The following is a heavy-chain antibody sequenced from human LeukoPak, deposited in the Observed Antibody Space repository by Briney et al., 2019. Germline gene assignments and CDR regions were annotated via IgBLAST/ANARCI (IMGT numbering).Heavy chain of an antibody. CDR2: INPSGGST. CDR3: ATTVTTGRWFDP. CDR1: GYTFTSYY. V-gene: IGHV1-46*01. J-gene: IGHJ5*02. D-gene: IGHD4-17*01. Sequence: GASVKVSCKASGYTFTSYYMHWVRQAPGQGLEWMGIINPSGGSTSYAQKFQGRVTMTRDTSISTAYMELSRLRSDDTAVYYCATTVTTGRWFDPWGQGTLVTVSS.